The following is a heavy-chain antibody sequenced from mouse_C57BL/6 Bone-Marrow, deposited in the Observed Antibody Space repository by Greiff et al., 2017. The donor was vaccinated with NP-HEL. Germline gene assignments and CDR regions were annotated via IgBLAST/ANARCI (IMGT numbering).Heavy chain of an antibody. CDR1: GYAFSSSW. CDR2: IYPGDGDT. D-gene: IGHD2-12*01. V-gene: IGHV1-82*01. Sequence: QVQLQQSGPELVKPGASVKISCKASGYAFSSSWMNWVKQRPGKGLEWIGRIYPGDGDTNYNGKFKGKATLTADKSSSTAYMQLSSLTSEDYTVYFCARGSYLYFDYWGQGTTLTVSS. CDR3: ARGSYLYFDY. J-gene: IGHJ2*01.